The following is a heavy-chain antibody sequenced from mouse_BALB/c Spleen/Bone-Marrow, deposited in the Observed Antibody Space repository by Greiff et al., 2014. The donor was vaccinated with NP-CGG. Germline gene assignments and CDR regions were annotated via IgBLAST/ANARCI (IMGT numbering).Heavy chain of an antibody. V-gene: IGHV1-69*02. CDR3: TRGDGYYGGAPN. J-gene: IGHJ2*01. Sequence: QVQLQQPGAELVRPGASVKLSCKASGYTFTSQWINWVKQRPGQGLEWIGNIYPSESYTNCNHNFKDKATLTVDKSSSTAYMQLSSPTSEDSAVYYCTRGDGYYGGAPNWGQGTTLTVSS. CDR1: GYTFTSQW. CDR2: IYPSESYT. D-gene: IGHD2-3*01.